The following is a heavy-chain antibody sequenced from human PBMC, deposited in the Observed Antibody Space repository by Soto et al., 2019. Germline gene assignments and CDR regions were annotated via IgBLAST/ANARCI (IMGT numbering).Heavy chain of an antibody. J-gene: IGHJ6*02. CDR2: IDPSDSHA. Sequence: GESLKISCKGSGYSFSSYWISWVRQMPGKALEWMGKIDPSDSHANYSPSLQGHVTISADKSISTAYLRWSSLKASDTAMYYCARGRGRNYYYGMDVWGQGATVTVSS. D-gene: IGHD1-26*01. CDR3: ARGRGRNYYYGMDV. V-gene: IGHV5-10-1*01. CDR1: GYSFSSYW.